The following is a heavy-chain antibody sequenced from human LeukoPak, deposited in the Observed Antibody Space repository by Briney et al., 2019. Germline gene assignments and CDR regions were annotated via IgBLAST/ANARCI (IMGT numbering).Heavy chain of an antibody. CDR1: GYTFTGYY. Sequence: ASVKVSCKASGYTFTGYYMHWVRQAPGQGLEWMGWINPNSGGTNYAQKFQGRVTMTRDTSISTAYMELSSLRTDDTAVYYCARDGYSGSGSYYRRYFDSWGQGTLVTVSS. D-gene: IGHD3-10*01. CDR2: INPNSGGT. J-gene: IGHJ4*02. CDR3: ARDGYSGSGSYYRRYFDS. V-gene: IGHV1-2*02.